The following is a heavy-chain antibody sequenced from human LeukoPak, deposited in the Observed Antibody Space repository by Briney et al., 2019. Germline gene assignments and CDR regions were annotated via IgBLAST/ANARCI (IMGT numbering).Heavy chain of an antibody. J-gene: IGHJ3*02. CDR1: GGSISSYY. CDR2: IYNSGST. V-gene: IGHV4-59*01. Sequence: SETLSLTCTVSGGSISSYYWSWIRQPPGKGLEWIGYIYNSGSTDYNPSLKSRVTISVDTSKNQFSLRLSSVTAADTAVYFCAAGYNYGTDAFDIWAKGQWSPSLQ. CDR3: AAGYNYGTDAFDI. D-gene: IGHD5-18*01.